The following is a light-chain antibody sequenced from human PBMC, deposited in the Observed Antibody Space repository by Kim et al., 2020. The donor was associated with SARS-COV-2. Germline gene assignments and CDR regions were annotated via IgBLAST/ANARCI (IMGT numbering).Light chain of an antibody. V-gene: IGKV1-39*01. CDR2: AAS. CDR3: QQNYNTSWT. CDR1: QSINSY. Sequence: DIQMTQSPSSLPASVGDSVTITCRASQSINSYLNWYQQKPGKAPKLLIYAASSLQSGVPLRFSGSGSGTDFTLTISSLQSEDFATYYCQQNYNTSWTFGQGTKVDIK. J-gene: IGKJ1*01.